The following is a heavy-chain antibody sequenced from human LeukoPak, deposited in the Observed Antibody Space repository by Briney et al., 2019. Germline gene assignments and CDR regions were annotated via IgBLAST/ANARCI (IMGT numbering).Heavy chain of an antibody. J-gene: IGHJ3*02. Sequence: GASVKVSCKASGGTFSSYAISWVRQAPGQGLEWMGWINPNSGGTNYAQKFQGRVTMTRDTSISTAYMELSRLRSDDTAVYYCARVYSSGWENDAFDIWGQGTMVTVSS. CDR1: GGTFSSYA. D-gene: IGHD6-19*01. V-gene: IGHV1-2*02. CDR2: INPNSGGT. CDR3: ARVYSSGWENDAFDI.